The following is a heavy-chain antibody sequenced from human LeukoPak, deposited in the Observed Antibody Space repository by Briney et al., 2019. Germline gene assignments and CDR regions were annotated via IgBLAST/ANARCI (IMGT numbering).Heavy chain of an antibody. CDR2: ISYNGSNK. V-gene: IGHV3-30-3*01. CDR3: ARDREFDNFTCLYDWYFDL. D-gene: IGHD3-9*01. J-gene: IGHJ2*01. CDR1: GFTFSSYA. Sequence: PGRSLRLSCAASGFTFSSYAMHWVRQAPGKGLEWVAVISYNGSNKYYADSVKGRFTISRDNSKNTLYLQMNSLRAEDTAVYYCARDREFDNFTCLYDWYFDLWGRGTLVTVSS.